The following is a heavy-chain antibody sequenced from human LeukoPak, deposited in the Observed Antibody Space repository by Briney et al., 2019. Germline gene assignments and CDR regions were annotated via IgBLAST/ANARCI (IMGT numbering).Heavy chain of an antibody. J-gene: IGHJ4*02. V-gene: IGHV4-34*01. D-gene: IGHD1-1*01. Sequence: SETLSLTCAFSGGSFGGYYRRWIRQPPGKGLEWIGEINHSGSTNYNPSLKSRVTISVDTSKNQLSLKMSSVTAADTAVYYCSITTGTTLGLMDYWGQGTLVTVSS. CDR2: INHSGST. CDR1: GGSFGGYY. CDR3: SITTGTTLGLMDY.